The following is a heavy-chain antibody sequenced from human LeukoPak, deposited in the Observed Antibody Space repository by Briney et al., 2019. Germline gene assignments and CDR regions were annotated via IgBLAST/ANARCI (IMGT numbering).Heavy chain of an antibody. CDR3: AKAATPMDYYYYMDV. Sequence: GGSLRLSCAASGFTFSSYGMHWVRQAPGKGLEWVAVISYDGSNKYYADSVKGRFTISRDNSKNTLYLQMNSLRAEDTAVYYCAKAATPMDYYYYMDVWGKGTTVTVSS. D-gene: IGHD2-15*01. V-gene: IGHV3-30*18. CDR2: ISYDGSNK. J-gene: IGHJ6*03. CDR1: GFTFSSYG.